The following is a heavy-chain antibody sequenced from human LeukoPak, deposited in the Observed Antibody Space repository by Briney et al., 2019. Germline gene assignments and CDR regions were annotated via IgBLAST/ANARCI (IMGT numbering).Heavy chain of an antibody. J-gene: IGHJ6*03. CDR2: INPSGGST. Sequence: ASVKVSCKASGYTFTSYYMHWVRQAPGQGLEWMGIINPSGGSTSYAQKFQGRVTMTRDTSTSTVYMELSSLRSEDTAVYYCARDSTPPKFVVVTADGPYYMDVWGKGITVTVSS. CDR3: ARDSTPPKFVVVTADGPYYMDV. CDR1: GYTFTSYY. V-gene: IGHV1-46*01. D-gene: IGHD2-21*02.